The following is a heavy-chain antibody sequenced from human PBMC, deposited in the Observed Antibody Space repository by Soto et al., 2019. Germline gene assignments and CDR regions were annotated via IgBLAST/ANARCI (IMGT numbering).Heavy chain of an antibody. Sequence: SVKVSCKASGGTFSSYAISWVLQAPGQGLEWMGGIIPIFGTANYAQKFQGRVTITADKSASTAYMELSSLRSEDTAVYYCARGGSYFAGMDVWGQGTLVTVSS. CDR2: IIPIFGTA. CDR1: GGTFSSYA. V-gene: IGHV1-69*06. D-gene: IGHD1-26*01. CDR3: ARGGSYFAGMDV. J-gene: IGHJ4*02.